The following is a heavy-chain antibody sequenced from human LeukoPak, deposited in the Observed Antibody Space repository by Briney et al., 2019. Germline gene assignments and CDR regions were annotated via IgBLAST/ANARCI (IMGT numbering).Heavy chain of an antibody. V-gene: IGHV3-21*01. D-gene: IGHD4-11*01. Sequence: GGSLRLSCVASGFTFDDYAMHWVRHAPGKGLEWVSSISSSSSYIYYADSLKGRFTISRDNAKNSVYLQMNSLRAEDTAVYYCARDKWLTTTHYFDYWGQGTLVTVSS. CDR2: ISSSSSYI. J-gene: IGHJ4*02. CDR3: ARDKWLTTTHYFDY. CDR1: GFTFDDYA.